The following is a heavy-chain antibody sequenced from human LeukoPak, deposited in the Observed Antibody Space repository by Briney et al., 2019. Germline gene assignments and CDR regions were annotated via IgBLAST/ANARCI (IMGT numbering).Heavy chain of an antibody. D-gene: IGHD1-1*01. CDR1: GGSISSYY. Sequence: SETLSLTCTVSGGSISSYYWSWIRQPAGKGLEWIGRIYISGSTNYNTSLKSRVTMSVDTSKNQFSLKLSSVTAADTAVYYCARAQRTGYYYYYMDVRGKGTTVTVSS. CDR2: IYISGST. CDR3: ARAQRTGYYYYYMDV. J-gene: IGHJ6*03. V-gene: IGHV4-4*07.